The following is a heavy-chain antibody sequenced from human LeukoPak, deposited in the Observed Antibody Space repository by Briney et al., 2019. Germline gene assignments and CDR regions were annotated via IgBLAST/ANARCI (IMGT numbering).Heavy chain of an antibody. CDR1: RFTFSSYS. V-gene: IGHV3-21*01. CDR3: ARGDYYGSGTPGY. CDR2: ISSSSSYI. Sequence: PGGSLRLSCAASRFTFSSYSMNWVRQAPGKGLEWVSSISSSSSYIYYADSVKGRFTISRDNAKNSLYLQINSLRAEDTAVYYCARGDYYGSGTPGYWGQGTLVTVSS. J-gene: IGHJ4*02. D-gene: IGHD3-10*01.